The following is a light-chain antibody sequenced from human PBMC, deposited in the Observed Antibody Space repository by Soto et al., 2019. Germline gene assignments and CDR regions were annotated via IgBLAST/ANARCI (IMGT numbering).Light chain of an antibody. CDR1: QSVSSSY. Sequence: EIVLTQSPGTLSLSPGERATLSCRASQSVSSSYLAWYQQKPGQAPRLLIYGASSRSTGIPDRCRGSGSGTDFKLTISRLEPEDLAVDDGQQYYSSPFTFGPGTKVDIK. CDR3: QQYYSSPFT. J-gene: IGKJ3*01. CDR2: GAS. V-gene: IGKV3-20*01.